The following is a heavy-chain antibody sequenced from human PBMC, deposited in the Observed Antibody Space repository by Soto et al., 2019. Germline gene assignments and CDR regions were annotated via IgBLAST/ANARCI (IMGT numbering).Heavy chain of an antibody. CDR1: GGSISSADYY. Sequence: QVQLQESGPGLVKPSQTLSLNCTVSGGSISSADYYWTWIRQSPGKGLEWIGYIYSSGSSNYNSSLKSRVTISIDTSKNHFSLRLSSVTAADTAVYYCARGALIYYAMDVWGQGTTVTVSS. CDR2: IYSSGSS. V-gene: IGHV4-30-4*01. CDR3: ARGALIYYAMDV. J-gene: IGHJ6*02.